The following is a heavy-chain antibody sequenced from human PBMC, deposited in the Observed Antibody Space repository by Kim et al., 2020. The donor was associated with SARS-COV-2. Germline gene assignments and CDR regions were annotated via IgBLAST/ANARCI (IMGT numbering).Heavy chain of an antibody. Sequence: GGSLRLSCAASGFTFSSYSMNWVRQAPGKGLEWVSYISTGSSTIYYADSVKGRFTISRDNAKNSLFLQMNSLRAEDTAVYYCARGEAWYHMLSPSYGMD. CDR1: GFTFSSYS. D-gene: IGHD2-2*01. CDR2: ISTGSSTI. V-gene: IGHV3-48*01. CDR3: ARGEAWYHMLSPSYGMD. J-gene: IGHJ6*01.